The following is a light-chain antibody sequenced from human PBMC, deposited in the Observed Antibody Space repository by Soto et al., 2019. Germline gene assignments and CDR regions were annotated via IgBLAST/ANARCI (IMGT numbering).Light chain of an antibody. CDR2: KAS. V-gene: IGKV1-5*03. Sequence: DIQMTQSPSTLSGSVGYRVTITFRASQTISSWLAWYQQKPGKAPKLLIYKASTLKSGVPSRFSGSGSGTEFTLTISSLHPDDFATYYCKEYNNYWTCGKGTKGAIK. CDR1: QTISSW. J-gene: IGKJ1*01. CDR3: KEYNNYWT.